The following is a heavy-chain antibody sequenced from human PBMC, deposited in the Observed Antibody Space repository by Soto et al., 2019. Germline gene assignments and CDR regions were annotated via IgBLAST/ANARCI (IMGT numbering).Heavy chain of an antibody. Sequence: QGHLVQSGAEVKKPGTSVKVSCKASGYTFTRYGISWVRQAPGQGLEWMGWISGYNGDTNYAQNLQGRVTMTIDTSTSTAYIELSSLTSDDTAVYYCAKNGHPLYYYYGLDVGGQGTTVTVSS. V-gene: IGHV1-18*01. CDR2: ISGYNGDT. D-gene: IGHD2-8*01. J-gene: IGHJ6*02. CDR1: GYTFTRYG. CDR3: AKNGHPLYYYYGLDV.